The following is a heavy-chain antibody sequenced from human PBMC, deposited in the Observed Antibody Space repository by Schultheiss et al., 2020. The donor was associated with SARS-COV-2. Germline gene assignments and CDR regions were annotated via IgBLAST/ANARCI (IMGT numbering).Heavy chain of an antibody. Sequence: SETLSLTCTVSGGSISTPNYYWGWVRQPPGKGLEWIGYISYSGTTNYNPSLKSRVTISVDTSKNQFSLKLSSVTAADTAVYYCARVGYSYGLDYYYYGMDVWGQGTTVTVSS. CDR1: GGSISTPNYY. CDR2: ISYSGTT. J-gene: IGHJ6*02. V-gene: IGHV4-61*01. CDR3: ARVGYSYGLDYYYYGMDV. D-gene: IGHD5-18*01.